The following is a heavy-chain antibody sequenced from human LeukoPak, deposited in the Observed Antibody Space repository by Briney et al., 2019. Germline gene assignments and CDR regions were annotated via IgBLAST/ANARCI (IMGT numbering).Heavy chain of an antibody. Sequence: PGGSLRLSCAGSGFSFSTYALHWVRQAPGKGLEYVSGISSNGGYIYYSNSVKGRFTISRDNSKNTVSLQMGSLRAEDMAVYYCARGRKSGTYKYYFDYWGQGTLVTVSS. J-gene: IGHJ4*02. D-gene: IGHD1-26*01. CDR3: ARGRKSGTYKYYFDY. V-gene: IGHV3-64*01. CDR1: GFSFSTYA. CDR2: ISSNGGYI.